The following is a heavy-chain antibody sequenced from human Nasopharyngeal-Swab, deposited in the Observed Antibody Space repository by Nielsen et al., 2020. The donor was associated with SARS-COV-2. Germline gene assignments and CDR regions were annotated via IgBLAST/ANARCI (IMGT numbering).Heavy chain of an antibody. CDR1: GFTFSSYS. Sequence: GGSLRLSCAASGFTFSSYSMNWVRQAPGKGLEWVSYISSSSSTIYYADSVKGRFTISRDNSKNTLYLQMNSLRAEDTAVYYCARAGDSSGWFPPYYFDYWGQGTLVTVSS. D-gene: IGHD6-19*01. V-gene: IGHV3-48*01. J-gene: IGHJ4*02. CDR3: ARAGDSSGWFPPYYFDY. CDR2: ISSSSSTI.